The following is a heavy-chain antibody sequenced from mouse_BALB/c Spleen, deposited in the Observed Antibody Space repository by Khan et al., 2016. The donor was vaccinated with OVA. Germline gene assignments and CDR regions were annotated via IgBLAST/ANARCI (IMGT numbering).Heavy chain of an antibody. CDR1: GFNIKDTY. V-gene: IGHV14-3*02. J-gene: IGHJ1*01. CDR3: AHSSYDPGYIED. D-gene: IGHD2-3*01. Sequence: VQLKQSGAELVKPGASVKLSCTASGFNIKDTYMHWVKQSPQQGLEWIGRIAPANGNTKYDPKFQGQATITADTSSNTSYLQLISLTSEDTTDDYCAHSSYDPGYIEDWGEGTTVTVSS. CDR2: IAPANGNT.